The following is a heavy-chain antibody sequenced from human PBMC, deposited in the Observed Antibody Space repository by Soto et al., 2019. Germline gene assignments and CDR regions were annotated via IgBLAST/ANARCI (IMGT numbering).Heavy chain of an antibody. D-gene: IGHD6-13*01. V-gene: IGHV5-51*01. Sequence: GESLKLSCKASGYNFNGYWIGWVRQMPGKGLEWMGIIYPGDSDTRYSPSFQDQVTISADKSISTAYLQWSSLKASDTAMYYCVLAAGAENWFDPWGQGTLVTVSS. CDR3: VLAAGAENWFDP. J-gene: IGHJ5*02. CDR2: IYPGDSDT. CDR1: GYNFNGYW.